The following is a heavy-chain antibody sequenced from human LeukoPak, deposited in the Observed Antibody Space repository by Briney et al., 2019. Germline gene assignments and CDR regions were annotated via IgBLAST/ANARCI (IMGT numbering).Heavy chain of an antibody. CDR1: GGTFSSYA. D-gene: IGHD2-15*01. J-gene: IGHJ4*02. CDR3: ARDIKGYCSGGSCYIFDY. Sequence: SVKVSCKASGGTFSSYAISWVRQAPGQGLEWMGRIIPILGIASYAQKFQGRVTMTRDTSTSTVYMELSSLRSEDTAVYYCARDIKGYCSGGSCYIFDYWGQGTLVTVSS. CDR2: IIPILGIA. V-gene: IGHV1-69*04.